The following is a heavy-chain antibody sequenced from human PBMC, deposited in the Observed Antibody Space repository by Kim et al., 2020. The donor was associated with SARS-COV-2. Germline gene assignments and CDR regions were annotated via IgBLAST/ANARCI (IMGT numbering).Heavy chain of an antibody. CDR3: AREALWGDAFDI. CDR2: ISSSSSYI. V-gene: IGHV3-21*01. D-gene: IGHD5-18*01. J-gene: IGHJ3*02. Sequence: GGSLRLSCAASGFTFSSYSMNWVRQAPGKGLEWVSSISSSSSYIYYADSVKGRFTISRYNAKNSLYLQMNSLRAEDTAVYYCAREALWGDAFDIWGQGTMVTVSS. CDR1: GFTFSSYS.